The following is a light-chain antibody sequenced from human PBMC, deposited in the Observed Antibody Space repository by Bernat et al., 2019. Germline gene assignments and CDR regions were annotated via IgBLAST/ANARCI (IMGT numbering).Light chain of an antibody. CDR3: SSYTGSTTLVFV. Sequence: QSALTQPASVSGSLGQSITISCTGTSSDVGGYNYVSWYQHHPGKAPKLMIYHVSSRPSGVSNRFSGSKSVNTASLTISGLQADDEADYYCSSYTGSTTLVFVFGSGTKVTVL. CDR1: SSDVGGYNY. CDR2: HVS. J-gene: IGLJ1*01. V-gene: IGLV2-14*03.